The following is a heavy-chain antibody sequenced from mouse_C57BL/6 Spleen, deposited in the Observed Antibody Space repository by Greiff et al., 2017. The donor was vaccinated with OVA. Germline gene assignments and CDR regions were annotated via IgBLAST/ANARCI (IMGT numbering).Heavy chain of an antibody. CDR3: ARWGTVVAPYFDY. CDR1: GYTFTSYW. J-gene: IGHJ2*01. V-gene: IGHV1-64*01. D-gene: IGHD1-1*01. CDR2: IHPNSGST. Sequence: QVQLQQPGAELVKPGASVKLSCKASGYTFTSYWMHWVKQRPGQGLEWIGMIHPNSGSTNYNEKFKSKATLTVDKSSSTAYMQLSSLTSEDSAVYYCARWGTVVAPYFDYWGQGTTLTVSS.